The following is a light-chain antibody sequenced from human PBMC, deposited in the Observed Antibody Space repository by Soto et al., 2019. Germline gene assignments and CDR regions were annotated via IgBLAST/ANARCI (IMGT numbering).Light chain of an antibody. CDR2: ESS. Sequence: EIVMTQSPATLSLSPGERATLSCRASQCVYCNLAWYQQKPGQTPRLLIYESSTRATGIPASFSGCGSGTELTLTISSLQYEDFADYFCEQYQSWPLTVGGGTKVEIK. CDR3: EQYQSWPLT. CDR1: QCVYCN. J-gene: IGKJ4*01. V-gene: IGKV3-15*01.